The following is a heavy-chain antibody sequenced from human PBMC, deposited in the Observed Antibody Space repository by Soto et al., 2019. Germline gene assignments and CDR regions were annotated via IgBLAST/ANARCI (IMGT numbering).Heavy chain of an antibody. J-gene: IGHJ4*02. CDR3: VSRYGSGSYLAH. CDR2: IMPIFSTA. V-gene: IGHV1-69*15. CDR1: GGTFRSHA. D-gene: IGHD3-10*01. Sequence: QVQLVQSGTDVKKPGSSMRVSCKPSGGTFRSHAISWVRQAPGQGLEWMGTIMPIFSTAHYSQTFRGRVTLTADESTNTVYMDLSRLRFEDTAVYYCVSRYGSGSYLAHWGLGTLVAVSS.